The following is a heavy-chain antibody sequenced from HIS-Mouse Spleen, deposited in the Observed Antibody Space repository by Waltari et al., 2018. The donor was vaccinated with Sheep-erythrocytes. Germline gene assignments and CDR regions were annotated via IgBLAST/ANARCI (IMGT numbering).Heavy chain of an antibody. CDR3: ARRGRVDYDFWSGYYAFDI. CDR2: IYYSGSA. CDR1: GGSISSYY. V-gene: IGHV4-59*01. J-gene: IGHJ3*02. D-gene: IGHD3-3*01. Sequence: QVQLQESGPGLVKPSETLSLTCTVSGGSISSYYWSWIRQPPGKGLAGIGYIYYSGSATYSPTRKGGVTISVDTSKNQFSLKLSSVTAADTAVYYCARRGRVDYDFWSGYYAFDIWGQGTMVTVSS.